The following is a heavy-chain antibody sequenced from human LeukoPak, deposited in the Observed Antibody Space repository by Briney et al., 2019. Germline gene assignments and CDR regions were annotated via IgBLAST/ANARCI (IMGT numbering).Heavy chain of an antibody. D-gene: IGHD6-13*01. CDR1: GFTSSNAW. J-gene: IGHJ3*02. V-gene: IGHV3-15*01. CDR3: TSPRSWHDAFDI. CDR2: IKSKTDGGTT. Sequence: PGGSLRLSCAASGFTSSNAWMSWVRQAPGKGLEWVGRIKSKTDGGTTDYAAPVKGRFTISRDDSKNTLYLQMNSLKTEDTAVYYCTSPRSWHDAFDIWGQGTMVTVSS.